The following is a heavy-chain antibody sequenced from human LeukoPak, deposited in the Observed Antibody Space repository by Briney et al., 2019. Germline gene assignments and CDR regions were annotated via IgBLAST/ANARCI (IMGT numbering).Heavy chain of an antibody. Sequence: GGSLRLSCAASGFTFSSYTMNWVRQAPGKGLEWVSYITGSSSTIYYADSVKGRFTISRDNARNSLFLQMNSLRAEDTAVYYCVANSGSYQVFDYWGQGTLVTVSS. J-gene: IGHJ4*02. CDR3: VANSGSYQVFDY. D-gene: IGHD1-26*01. CDR2: ITGSSSTI. CDR1: GFTFSSYT. V-gene: IGHV3-48*04.